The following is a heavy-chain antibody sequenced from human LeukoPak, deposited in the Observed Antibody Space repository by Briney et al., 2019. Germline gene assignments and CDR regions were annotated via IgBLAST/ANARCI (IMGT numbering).Heavy chain of an antibody. CDR2: ISGSGGST. CDR3: ARDPGYSSGWSDMDV. D-gene: IGHD6-19*01. Sequence: GGSLRLSCAASGFTFSSYAMSWVRQAPGKGLEWVSAISGSGGSTYYADSVKGRFTISRDNSKNTLYLQMNSLRAEDTAVYYCARDPGYSSGWSDMDVWGKGTTVTVSS. V-gene: IGHV3-23*01. CDR1: GFTFSSYA. J-gene: IGHJ6*03.